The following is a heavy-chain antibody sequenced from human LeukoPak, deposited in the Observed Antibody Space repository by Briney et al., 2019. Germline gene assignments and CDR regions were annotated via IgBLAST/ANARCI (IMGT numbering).Heavy chain of an antibody. CDR3: ARDKVAGSMAGSNFDY. CDR1: GFTFSSYA. J-gene: IGHJ4*02. CDR2: ISGSGGFT. V-gene: IGHV3-23*01. D-gene: IGHD6-19*01. Sequence: GGSLRLSCAASGFTFSSYATSWVRQAPGKGLEWVSTISGSGGFTYYADSVKGRFTISRDNAKNSLYLQMNSLRVEDTAVYYCARDKVAGSMAGSNFDYWGQGTLVTVSS.